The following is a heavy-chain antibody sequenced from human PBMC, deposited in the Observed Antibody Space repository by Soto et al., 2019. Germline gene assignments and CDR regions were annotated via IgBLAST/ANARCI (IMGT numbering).Heavy chain of an antibody. J-gene: IGHJ3*02. CDR1: GYTFTSYA. CDR2: INAGNGNR. CDR3: ARDIAFDI. Sequence: ASVKVSCKASGYTFTSYAMHWVRQAPGQRLEWMGWINAGNGNRKYSQKFQGRVTITRDTSASTAYMELSSLRSEATAVYYCARDIAFDIWGQGTMVTVSS. V-gene: IGHV1-3*01.